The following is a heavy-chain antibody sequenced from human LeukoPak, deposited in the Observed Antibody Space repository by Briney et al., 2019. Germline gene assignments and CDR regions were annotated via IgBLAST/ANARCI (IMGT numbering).Heavy chain of an antibody. CDR3: ARAGLMVRGVIPYYFDY. Sequence: GGSLRLSCAASGFTFSSYSMNWVRQAPGKGLEWVSSISSSSSYIYYADSVKGRFTISRDNAKNSLYLQMNSLRAEDTAVYYCARAGLMVRGVIPYYFDYWGQGTLVTVSS. D-gene: IGHD3-10*01. CDR2: ISSSSSYI. V-gene: IGHV3-21*01. CDR1: GFTFSSYS. J-gene: IGHJ4*02.